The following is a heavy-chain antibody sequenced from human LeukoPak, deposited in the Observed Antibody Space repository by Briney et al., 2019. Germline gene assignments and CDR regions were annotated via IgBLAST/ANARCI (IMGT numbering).Heavy chain of an antibody. CDR3: ARADPLYIVLMVYATHLDY. D-gene: IGHD2-8*01. CDR1: GYTFTSYY. CDR2: INPSGGST. V-gene: IGHV1-46*01. Sequence: ASVKASCKASGYTFTSYYMHWVRQAPGQGLEWMGIINPSGGSTSYAQKFQGRVTMTRDTSTSTVYMELSSLRSEDTAVYYCARADPLYIVLMVYATHLDYWGQGTLVTVSS. J-gene: IGHJ4*02.